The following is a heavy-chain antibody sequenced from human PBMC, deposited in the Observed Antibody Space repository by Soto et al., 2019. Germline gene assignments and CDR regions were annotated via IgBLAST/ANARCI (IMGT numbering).Heavy chain of an antibody. J-gene: IGHJ3*02. Sequence: EVQLLESGGGLVQPGGSLRLSCAASGLTFSSYAMSGVRQAPGKGLDWVSAISGSGGTTYYADSVKGRFTFSRDNSKNTLYLQMNSLRAEDTAVYYCAKTANGWFSAFDIWGQGTMVTVSS. CDR2: ISGSGGTT. V-gene: IGHV3-23*01. D-gene: IGHD6-19*01. CDR1: GLTFSSYA. CDR3: AKTANGWFSAFDI.